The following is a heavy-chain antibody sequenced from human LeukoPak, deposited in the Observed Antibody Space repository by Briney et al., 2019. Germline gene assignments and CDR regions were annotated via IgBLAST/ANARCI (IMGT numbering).Heavy chain of an antibody. V-gene: IGHV3-21*01. D-gene: IGHD6-19*01. J-gene: IGHJ3*02. CDR1: GFTFSSYS. CDR3: ARDSATSSGWYGAAFDI. CDR2: ISSSSSYI. Sequence: TGGSLRLSCAASGFTFSSYSMNWVRQAPGKGLEWVSSISSSSSYIYYADSVKGRFTISRDNAKNSLYLQMNSLRAEDTAVYYCARDSATSSGWYGAAFDIWGQGTMVTVSS.